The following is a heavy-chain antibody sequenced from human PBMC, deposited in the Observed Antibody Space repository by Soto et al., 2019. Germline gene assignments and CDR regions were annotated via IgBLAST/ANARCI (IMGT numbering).Heavy chain of an antibody. J-gene: IGHJ4*02. D-gene: IGHD2-15*01. CDR3: ARGADENPGYYSDS. Sequence: EVQLLESGGGLVQPGGSMRLSCAASGFTFSSHAMSWVRQAPGKGLEWVSVIRGSGPATYYGDSVKGRFSISRDNSKNVLYLQMNSLRAEDTAVYYCARGADENPGYYSDSWGQGTLVTVSS. CDR2: IRGSGPAT. CDR1: GFTFSSHA. V-gene: IGHV3-23*01.